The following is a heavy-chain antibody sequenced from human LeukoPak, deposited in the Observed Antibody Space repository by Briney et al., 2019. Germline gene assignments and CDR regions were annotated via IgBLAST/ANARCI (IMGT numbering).Heavy chain of an antibody. D-gene: IGHD2/OR15-2a*01. Sequence: SETLSLTCTVPGGSISSYYWSWIRQPPGKGLEWIGYIYYSGSTNYNPSLKSRVTISVDTSKNQFSLKLSSVTAADTAVYYCARLDHLSIDYWGQGTLVTVSS. J-gene: IGHJ4*02. CDR1: GGSISSYY. V-gene: IGHV4-59*01. CDR3: ARLDHLSIDY. CDR2: IYYSGST.